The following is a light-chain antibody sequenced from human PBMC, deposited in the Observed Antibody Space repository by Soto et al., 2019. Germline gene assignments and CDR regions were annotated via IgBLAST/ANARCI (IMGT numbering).Light chain of an antibody. CDR3: QQYSNWPPYT. CDR1: QSVSSN. Sequence: IVMTQSPATLSVSPGERATLSCRASQSVSSNLPWYQQKPGQAPRLLIYGASTRATGIPARFSGSGSGTEFTLTISSLQSEDFAVYYCQQYSNWPPYTFGQGTKLEIK. V-gene: IGKV3-15*01. J-gene: IGKJ2*01. CDR2: GAS.